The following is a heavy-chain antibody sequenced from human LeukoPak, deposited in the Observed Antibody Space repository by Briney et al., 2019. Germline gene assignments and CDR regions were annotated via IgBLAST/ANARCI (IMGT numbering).Heavy chain of an antibody. D-gene: IGHD1-26*01. CDR2: ISAYNGNT. Sequence: ASVKVSCKASGYTFTSYGISWVRQAPGQGLEWMGWISAYNGNTNYAQKLQGRVTMTTDTSTSTAYMELRSLRSDDTAVYYCARVSEPGIVGATHYLDFDYWGQGTLVTVSS. CDR3: ARVSEPGIVGATHYLDFDY. J-gene: IGHJ4*02. CDR1: GYTFTSYG. V-gene: IGHV1-18*01.